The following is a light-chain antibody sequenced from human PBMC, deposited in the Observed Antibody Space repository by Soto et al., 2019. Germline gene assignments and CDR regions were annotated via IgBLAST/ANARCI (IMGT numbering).Light chain of an antibody. CDR1: SSDIGAYNY. CDR2: DVT. J-gene: IGLJ2*01. V-gene: IGLV2-11*01. CDR3: CSHAGSSTI. Sequence: QSALTQPASVSGSPGQSITISCTGTSSDIGAYNYVTWFQQHPGKAPKVIIYDVTNRPLGVPDRFSGSKSGNTASLTISGLQAQDEADYHCCSHAGSSTIFGGGTKLTVL.